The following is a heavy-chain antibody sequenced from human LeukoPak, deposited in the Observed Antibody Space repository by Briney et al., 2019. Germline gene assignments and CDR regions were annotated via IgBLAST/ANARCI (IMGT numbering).Heavy chain of an antibody. Sequence: PSETLSLTCAVYGGSFSGYYWSWIRQPPGKGLEWIGSIYHSGSTYYNPSLKSRVTISVDTSKNQFSLKLSSVTATDTAVYYCARRGSSYSGIDYWGQGTLVTVSS. CDR2: IYHSGST. V-gene: IGHV4-34*01. D-gene: IGHD1-26*01. J-gene: IGHJ4*02. CDR3: ARRGSSYSGIDY. CDR1: GGSFSGYY.